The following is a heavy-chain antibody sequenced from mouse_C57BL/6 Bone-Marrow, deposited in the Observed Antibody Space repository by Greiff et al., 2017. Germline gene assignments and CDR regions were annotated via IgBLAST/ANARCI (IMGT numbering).Heavy chain of an antibody. D-gene: IGHD4-1*01. CDR1: GFTFSSYA. J-gene: IGHJ4*01. Sequence: DVKLQESGGGLVKPGGSLKLSCAASGFTFSSYAMSWVRQTPEKRLEWVATISDGGSYTYYPDNVKGRFTISRDNAKNNLYLQMSHLKSEDTAMYYCAREWGLTSYAMDYWGQGTSVTVSS. CDR3: AREWGLTSYAMDY. CDR2: ISDGGSYT. V-gene: IGHV5-4*01.